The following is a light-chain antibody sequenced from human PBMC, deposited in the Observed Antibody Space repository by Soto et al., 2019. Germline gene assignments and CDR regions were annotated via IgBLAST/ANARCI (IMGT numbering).Light chain of an antibody. CDR3: SSYGGSNHLV. CDR1: SSDVGGYKF. V-gene: IGLV2-8*01. CDR2: EVI. J-gene: IGLJ2*01. Sequence: QSVLTQPPSASGSPGQSVTISCTGTSSDVGGYKFVSWYQQHPGKAPKLIIYEVIKRPSGVPDRFSGSKSGNTASLTVSGLQAEDEGDYYCSSYGGSNHLVFGGGTKLTV.